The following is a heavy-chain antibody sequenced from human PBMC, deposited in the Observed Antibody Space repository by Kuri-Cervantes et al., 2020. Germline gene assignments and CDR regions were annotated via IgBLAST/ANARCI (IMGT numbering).Heavy chain of an antibody. CDR3: ARRHSSSYYFDY. J-gene: IGHJ4*02. CDR2: INPNSGGT. D-gene: IGHD6-6*01. CDR1: GYTFTGYY. Sequence: ASVKVSCKASGYTFTGYYMHWVRQAPGQGLEWMGWINPNSGGTNYAQKFQGRVTMTRDTSISTAYLQWSSLKASDTAMYYCARRHSSSYYFDYWGQGTLVTVSS. V-gene: IGHV1-2*02.